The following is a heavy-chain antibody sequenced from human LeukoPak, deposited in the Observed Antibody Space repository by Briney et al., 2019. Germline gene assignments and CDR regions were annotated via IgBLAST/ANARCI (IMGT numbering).Heavy chain of an antibody. CDR1: GFSVSSNY. CDR3: ARDKNPGIATD. CDR2: FYAGGGT. V-gene: IGHV3-53*01. Sequence: GGSLRLSCAASGFSVSSNYMSWVRQAPGKGLEWVSVFYAGGGTFYADSVKGRFTISRDNSENTLYLQMNSLRAEDTAVYYCARDKNPGIATDWGQGTLVTVSS. D-gene: IGHD6-13*01. J-gene: IGHJ4*02.